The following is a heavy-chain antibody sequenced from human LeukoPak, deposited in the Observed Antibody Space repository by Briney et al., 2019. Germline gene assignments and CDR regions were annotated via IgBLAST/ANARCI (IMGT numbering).Heavy chain of an antibody. CDR2: ISRSGDST. Sequence: PGGSLRLSCAASGFSFNNYHMNWVRQAPGKGLEWVSYISRSGDSTSYADSVKGRFTISRDNAGNSVFLLLNSLRAEDTAVYYCVRDLYTTIQGLDYWGQGALVTVSS. CDR1: GFSFNNYH. J-gene: IGHJ4*02. D-gene: IGHD5-24*01. CDR3: VRDLYTTIQGLDY. V-gene: IGHV3-48*01.